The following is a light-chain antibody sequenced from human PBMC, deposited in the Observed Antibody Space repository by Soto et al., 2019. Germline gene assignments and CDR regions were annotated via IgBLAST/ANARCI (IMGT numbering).Light chain of an antibody. CDR3: QQLNTFPRT. V-gene: IGKV1-9*01. CDR1: QGIDRY. J-gene: IGKJ1*01. CDR2: AAS. Sequence: DIQLTQSPSFLSASVGDRVTITCRASQGIDRYLAWYQQKPGKVPKLLIYAASTLQSGVPSRFSGSGSGTEFTLTISSLQPEDFATYYCQQLNTFPRTFGQETKVEIK.